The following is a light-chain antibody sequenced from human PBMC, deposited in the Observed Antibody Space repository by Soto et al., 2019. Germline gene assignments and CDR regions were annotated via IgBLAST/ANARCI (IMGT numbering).Light chain of an antibody. CDR2: DAS. V-gene: IGKV3-11*01. Sequence: EILFPQSPATLSLSPGEGATLFFRASQSLSSYFAWYQQTPGQAPNLLIYDASNRDTGIPARFSGRWSWTDFTLPISRLEPEDFSVYSCQQRSNWPLTFGQGTRLEI. J-gene: IGKJ5*01. CDR1: QSLSSY. CDR3: QQRSNWPLT.